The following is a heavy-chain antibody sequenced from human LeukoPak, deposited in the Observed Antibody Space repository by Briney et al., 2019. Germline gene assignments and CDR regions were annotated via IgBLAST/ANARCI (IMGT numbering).Heavy chain of an antibody. Sequence: SETLSLTCAVYGGSFSGYYWSWIRQPPGKGLEWIGEINHSGSTNYNPSLKSRVTISVDTSKNQFSPKLSSVTAADTAVYYCARAPLVVVPAAIRDAFDIWGLGTMVTVSS. V-gene: IGHV4-34*01. CDR3: ARAPLVVVPAAIRDAFDI. CDR2: INHSGST. CDR1: GGSFSGYY. J-gene: IGHJ3*02. D-gene: IGHD2-2*02.